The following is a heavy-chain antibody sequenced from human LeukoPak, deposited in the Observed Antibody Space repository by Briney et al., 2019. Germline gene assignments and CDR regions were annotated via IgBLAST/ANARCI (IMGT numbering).Heavy chain of an antibody. V-gene: IGHV1-3*01. CDR1: GYTFTSYA. Sequence: ASVTVSCKASGYTFTSYAMHWVRQPPGQRLEWVGWINAGNGNTKYSQKFQGRVTITRDTSASTAYMELSSLRSEDTAVYYCARGWLVSHFDYWGQGTLVTVSS. D-gene: IGHD6-19*01. CDR2: INAGNGNT. CDR3: ARGWLVSHFDY. J-gene: IGHJ4*02.